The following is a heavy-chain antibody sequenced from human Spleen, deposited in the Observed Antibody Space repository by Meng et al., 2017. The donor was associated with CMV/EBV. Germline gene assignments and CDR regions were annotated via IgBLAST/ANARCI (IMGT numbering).Heavy chain of an antibody. Sequence: KASGYTFTSYGISWVRQAPGQGLEWMGWISAYNGNTNYAQKLQGRVTMTTDTSTSTAYMELRSLRSDDTAVYYCARCRYQLPYNWFDPWGQGTLVTVSS. CDR3: ARCRYQLPYNWFDP. CDR1: GYTFTSYG. CDR2: ISAYNGNT. J-gene: IGHJ5*02. V-gene: IGHV1-18*01. D-gene: IGHD2-2*01.